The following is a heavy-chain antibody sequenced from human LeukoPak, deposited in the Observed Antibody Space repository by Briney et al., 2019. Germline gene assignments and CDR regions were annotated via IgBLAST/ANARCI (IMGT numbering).Heavy chain of an antibody. CDR1: GFTFSSYG. D-gene: IGHD2-21*01. V-gene: IGHV3-30*18. CDR3: AKSSCGGECYPQD. J-gene: IGHJ4*02. CDR2: IPYDGSNK. Sequence: GGSLRLSCAASGFTFSSYGMHWVRQAPGKGLEWVAVIPYDGSNKYYADSLKGRFTISRDNSKNTLSLQMNGLRAEDTAVYYCAKSSCGGECYPQDWGQGTLVTV.